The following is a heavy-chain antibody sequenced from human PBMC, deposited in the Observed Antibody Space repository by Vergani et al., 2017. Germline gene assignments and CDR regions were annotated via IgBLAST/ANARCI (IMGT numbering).Heavy chain of an antibody. CDR2: VSVSGST. CDR3: AVRPRVNLVGGEIVTKRTFDY. V-gene: IGHV4-61*02. D-gene: IGHD3-10*01. CDR1: GGSISSGGYY. Sequence: QVQLQESGPGLVKPSQTLALTCTVSGGSISSGGYYWSWIRQAAGKGLEWIGRVSVSGSTDSNASLRSRVTMSIDTSTNQFSLKLTSVTAADTAIYYCAVRPRVNLVGGEIVTKRTFDYWSQGSLVTVSS. J-gene: IGHJ4*02.